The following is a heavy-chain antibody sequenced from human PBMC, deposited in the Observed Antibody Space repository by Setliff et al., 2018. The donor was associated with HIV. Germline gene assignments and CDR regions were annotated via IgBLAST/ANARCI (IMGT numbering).Heavy chain of an antibody. J-gene: IGHJ3*01. Sequence: ASVKVSCKASGYTFTDYYLHWVRQAPGQGLQWMGWINPNSGDINYAQKFRDRVTLTGDTSISTAYMELSSLRSEDTAVYYCARVPYRSAWFSGGHNPFDVWGQGTMVTV. CDR2: INPNSGDI. CDR1: GYTFTDYY. CDR3: ARVPYRSAWFSGGHNPFDV. D-gene: IGHD6-19*01. V-gene: IGHV1-2*02.